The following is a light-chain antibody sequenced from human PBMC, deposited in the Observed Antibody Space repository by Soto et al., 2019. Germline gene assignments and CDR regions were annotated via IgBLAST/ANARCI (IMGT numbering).Light chain of an antibody. CDR1: QDINSY. J-gene: IGKJ5*01. V-gene: IGKV1-9*01. CDR2: AAS. Sequence: DIQLTQSPSFLSASVGDTVTITCGASQDINSYLAWYQQKPGKAPKLLIFAASTLQNGVPSRFSGSGSGTEFTVTITSLQPEDFATYYCQQRKSYPITFGQGTRLEIK. CDR3: QQRKSYPIT.